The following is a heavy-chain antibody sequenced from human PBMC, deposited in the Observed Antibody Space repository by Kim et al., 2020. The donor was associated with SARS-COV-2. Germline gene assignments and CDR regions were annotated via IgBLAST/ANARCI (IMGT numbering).Heavy chain of an antibody. CDR2: IWYDGSNK. CDR1: GFTFSSYG. Sequence: GGSLRLSCAASGFTFSSYGMHWVRQAPGKGLEWVAVIWYDGSNKYYADSVKGRFTISRDNSKNTLYLQMNSLRAEDTAVYYCARGDWLSHWYFDLWGRGTLVTVSS. D-gene: IGHD3-9*01. CDR3: ARGDWLSHWYFDL. J-gene: IGHJ2*01. V-gene: IGHV3-33*01.